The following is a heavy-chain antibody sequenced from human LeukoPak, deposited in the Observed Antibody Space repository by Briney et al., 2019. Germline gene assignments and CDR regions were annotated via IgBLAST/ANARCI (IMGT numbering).Heavy chain of an antibody. CDR3: ARAEYYGSEEGPRR. CDR1: GYTFTGFY. D-gene: IGHD3-10*01. CDR2: INPKIGGT. V-gene: IGHV1-2*02. J-gene: IGHJ1*01. Sequence: AASVKVSCKSSGYTFTGFYMHWVRQAPGQGLEWMGCINPKIGGTKYAENFQGRVAMTRDTSIRTAYMELSRLRPDDTAVYYCARAEYYGSEEGPRRWGQGTLVTVSS.